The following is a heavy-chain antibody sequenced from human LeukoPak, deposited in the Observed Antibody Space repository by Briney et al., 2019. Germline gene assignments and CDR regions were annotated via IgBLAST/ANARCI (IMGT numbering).Heavy chain of an antibody. D-gene: IGHD3-22*01. CDR1: GYTFTGYY. Sequence: ASVKVSCTSSGYTFTGYYMHWVRQAPGQGLEWMGWINPNSGGTNYAQRFQGRVTMTRDTSISTAYMELSRLRSDDTAVYYCGREYYDSSGSWFDPWGQGTLVTVSS. J-gene: IGHJ5*02. CDR2: INPNSGGT. CDR3: GREYYDSSGSWFDP. V-gene: IGHV1-2*02.